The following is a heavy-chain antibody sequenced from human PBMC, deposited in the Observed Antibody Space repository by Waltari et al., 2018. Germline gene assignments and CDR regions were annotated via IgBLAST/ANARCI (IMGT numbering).Heavy chain of an antibody. Sequence: QVQLQQWGAGLLKPSETLSLTCAVYGGSFSGYYWSWIRQPPGKGLEWIGEINHSGSTNYNPSLKSRVTISVETSKNQFSLKLSSVTAADTAVYYCARGRDFWSGYYELDYFDYWGQGTLVTVSS. CDR3: ARGRDFWSGYYELDYFDY. V-gene: IGHV4-34*01. J-gene: IGHJ4*02. CDR2: INHSGST. CDR1: GGSFSGYY. D-gene: IGHD3-3*01.